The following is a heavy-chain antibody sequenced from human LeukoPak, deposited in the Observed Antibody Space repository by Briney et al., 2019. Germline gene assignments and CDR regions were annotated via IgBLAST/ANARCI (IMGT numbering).Heavy chain of an antibody. CDR1: GYIFTSYW. D-gene: IGHD3-22*01. V-gene: IGHV5-51*01. CDR2: IYPGDSDT. J-gene: IGHJ3*02. Sequence: GESLKISCKGSGYIFTSYWIGWVRQMPGKGLEWMGIIYPGDSDTRYSPSFQGQVTISADKSISTAYLQWSSLKASDTAMYYCARVIYDSSGFDAFDIWGQGTMVTVSS. CDR3: ARVIYDSSGFDAFDI.